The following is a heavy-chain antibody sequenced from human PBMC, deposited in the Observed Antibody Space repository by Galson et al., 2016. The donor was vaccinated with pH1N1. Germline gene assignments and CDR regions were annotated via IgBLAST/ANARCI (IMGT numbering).Heavy chain of an antibody. J-gene: IGHJ4*02. V-gene: IGHV5-51*01. CDR3: ASTRPPFRYFDWQKPHSFDY. Sequence: QSGAEVKKPGESLRISCEGFGYSLTNYWIVWVRQMPGKGLEWMGIIYLSDSHTTYSPSFQGQVTISADKSISTAYLERSSLKASDTATDYCASTRPPFRYFDWQKPHSFDYLGQGTLVTVSS. CDR1: GYSLTNYW. CDR2: IYLSDSHT. D-gene: IGHD3-9*01.